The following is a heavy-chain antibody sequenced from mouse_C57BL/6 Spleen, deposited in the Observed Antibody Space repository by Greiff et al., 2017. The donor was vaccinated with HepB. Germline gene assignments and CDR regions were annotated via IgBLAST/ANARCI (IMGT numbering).Heavy chain of an antibody. D-gene: IGHD1-1*01. J-gene: IGHJ3*01. Sequence: VQLQQSGAELVKPGASVKISCKASGYTFTDYYINWVKQRPGQGLEWIGKIGPGSGSTYYNEKFKGKATLTADKSSSTAYMQLSSLTSADSAVYFCARSYYYGGSSAWFAYWGQGTRVTVSA. CDR1: GYTFTDYY. CDR3: ARSYYYGGSSAWFAY. V-gene: IGHV1-77*01. CDR2: IGPGSGST.